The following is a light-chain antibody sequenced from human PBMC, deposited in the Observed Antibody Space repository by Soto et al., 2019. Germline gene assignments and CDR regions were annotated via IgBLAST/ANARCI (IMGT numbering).Light chain of an antibody. CDR2: GAS. V-gene: IGKV3-20*01. CDR1: QSVNSR. Sequence: EIALTLSPGTMSLSPGERATLSCRASQSVNSRLAWYQHKPGQAPRLLISGASSRATGIPDRFSGSGSATDFTLTISRLEPEDFALYYCQHDGRSPITFGQGTRLEIK. CDR3: QHDGRSPIT. J-gene: IGKJ5*01.